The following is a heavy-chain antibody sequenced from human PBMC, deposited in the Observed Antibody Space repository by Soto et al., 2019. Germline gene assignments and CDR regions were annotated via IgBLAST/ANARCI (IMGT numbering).Heavy chain of an antibody. Sequence: PSETLSLTCTVSGGSISSYYWSWIRQPPGKGLEWIGYIYYSGSTNYNPSLKSRVTISVDTSKNQFSLQLNSVTAADTAVYYCARDTRNYGLDYWVQGTLVTVSS. D-gene: IGHD4-4*01. CDR1: GGSISSYY. J-gene: IGHJ4*02. V-gene: IGHV4-59*01. CDR2: IYYSGST. CDR3: ARDTRNYGLDY.